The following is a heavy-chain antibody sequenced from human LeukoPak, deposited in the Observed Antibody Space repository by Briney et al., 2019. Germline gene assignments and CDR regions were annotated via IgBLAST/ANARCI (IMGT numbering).Heavy chain of an antibody. D-gene: IGHD2-15*01. CDR2: INPNSGGA. V-gene: IGHV1-2*02. Sequence: ASVKVSCKASGYTFTGYYIHWVRQAPGQGLEWMGWINPNSGGANYAQKFQGRVTMTRDTSISTAYMELSRLRSDDTAVYYCATDYCRGGSCYPGNYYYYGMDVWGQGTTVTVSS. J-gene: IGHJ6*02. CDR1: GYTFTGYY. CDR3: ATDYCRGGSCYPGNYYYYGMDV.